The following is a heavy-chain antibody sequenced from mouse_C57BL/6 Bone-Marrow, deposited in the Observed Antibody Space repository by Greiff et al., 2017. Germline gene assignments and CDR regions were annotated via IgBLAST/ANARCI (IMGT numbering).Heavy chain of an antibody. Sequence: QVQLQQSGAELARPGASVKLSCKASGYTFTSYGISWVKQRTGQGLEWIGRIDPRSGNTYYNEKFKGKATLTADNSSSTAYMELRSLTSADYDVDFWRRPRGSYFDYWSQGTTPTVSS. CDR1: GYTFTSYG. D-gene: IGHD1-1*01. CDR2: IDPRSGNT. CDR3: RRPRGSYFDY. J-gene: IGHJ2*01. V-gene: IGHV1-81*01.